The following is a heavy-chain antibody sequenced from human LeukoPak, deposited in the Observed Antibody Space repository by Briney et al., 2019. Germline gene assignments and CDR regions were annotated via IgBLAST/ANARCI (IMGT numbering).Heavy chain of an antibody. CDR3: AKDLDYPYYGMDV. CDR2: INGDGTTT. Sequence: PGGSLRLSCAASGFTFDGYGMHWVRQAPGKGLEWASVINGDGTTTYYGDSVRGRFTISRDNSKNSLYLQMNSLRTEDTALYYCAKDLDYPYYGMDVWGQRTTVIVSS. V-gene: IGHV3-43*02. CDR1: GFTFDGYG. J-gene: IGHJ6*02.